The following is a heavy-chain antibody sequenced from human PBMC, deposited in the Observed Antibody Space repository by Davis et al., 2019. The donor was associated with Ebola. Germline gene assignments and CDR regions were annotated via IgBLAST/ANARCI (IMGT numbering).Heavy chain of an antibody. Sequence: GESLKISCAASGFTFSSYAMSWVRQAPGKRLEWVSSITGSSSYIYYADSVKGRFTISRHNAENAVYLHMNSLKAEDTAIYYCARDNRPRTTLTYFDYWGQGILVTVSS. D-gene: IGHD1-1*01. J-gene: IGHJ4*02. V-gene: IGHV3-21*01. CDR1: GFTFSSYA. CDR2: ITGSSSYI. CDR3: ARDNRPRTTLTYFDY.